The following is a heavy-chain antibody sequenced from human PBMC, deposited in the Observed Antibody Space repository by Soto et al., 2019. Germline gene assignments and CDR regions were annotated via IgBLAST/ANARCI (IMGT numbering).Heavy chain of an antibody. J-gene: IGHJ4*02. Sequence: QVQLVESGGGVVQPGRSLRLSCVASGFTFSDYAMDWVRQAPGKGLEWVTVIFRDGTNKYYADSVKGRFTISRDNSKNTLYLQMNSLTVEDTALYYCARDSSGWYKFDYWGQGTVVTVSS. CDR3: ARDSSGWYKFDY. D-gene: IGHD6-19*01. V-gene: IGHV3-30-3*01. CDR2: IFRDGTNK. CDR1: GFTFSDYA.